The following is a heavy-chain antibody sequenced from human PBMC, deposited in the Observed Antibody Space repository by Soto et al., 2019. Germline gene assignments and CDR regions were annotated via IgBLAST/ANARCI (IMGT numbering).Heavy chain of an antibody. CDR3: AKDSMLVGPADTPVGDAGRYV. CDR2: ISGSGAGT. J-gene: IGHJ6*01. D-gene: IGHD1-26*01. Sequence: PGWSMRLSCAGSGFTFSTYAVSWVRQAPGKGLEWVSAISGSGAGTYYADSVKGRFTVSRDNSRNTMFLQMNRLRAEDTAIYYWAKDSMLVGPADTPVGDAGRYVWGQGNAVTVPS. V-gene: IGHV3-23*01. CDR1: GFTFSTYA.